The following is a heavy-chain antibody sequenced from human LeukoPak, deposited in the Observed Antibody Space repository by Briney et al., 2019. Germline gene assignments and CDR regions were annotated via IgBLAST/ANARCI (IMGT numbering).Heavy chain of an antibody. D-gene: IGHD5-18*01. V-gene: IGHV4-39*01. Sequence: PSQTLSLTCTVSGGSISSGGYYWGWIRQPPGKGLEWIGSIYYSGSTYYNPSLKSRVTISVDTSKNQFSLKLSSVTAADTAVYYCASQAVDTAMPSPLPFDYWGQGTLVTVSS. CDR2: IYYSGST. J-gene: IGHJ4*02. CDR1: GGSISSGGYY. CDR3: ASQAVDTAMPSPLPFDY.